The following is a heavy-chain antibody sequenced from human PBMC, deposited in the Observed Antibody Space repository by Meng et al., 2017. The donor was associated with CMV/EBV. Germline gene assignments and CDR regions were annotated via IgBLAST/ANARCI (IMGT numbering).Heavy chain of an antibody. D-gene: IGHD3-3*01. CDR1: GGSFSGDY. V-gene: IGHV4-34*01. CDR2: INQSGST. J-gene: IGHJ6*02. CDR3: ARGQGDFWSGYSVYYYYGMDV. Sequence: SETLSLTCAVYGGSFSGDYWSWSRQPPGKGLEWIGEINQSGSTNYNPSLKRRVTISVDTSKNQFSLKLSSVTAADTAVYYCARGQGDFWSGYSVYYYYGMDVWGQGTTVTVSS.